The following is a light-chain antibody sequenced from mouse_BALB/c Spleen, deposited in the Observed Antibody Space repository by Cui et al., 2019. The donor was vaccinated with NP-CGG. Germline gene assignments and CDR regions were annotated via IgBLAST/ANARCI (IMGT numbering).Light chain of an antibody. CDR1: TGAVTTSNY. CDR2: GTN. V-gene: IGLV1*01. CDR3: ALWYSNHWV. J-gene: IGLJ1*01. Sequence: QALVTQESALTTSPGETVTLTCRSSTGAVTTSNYANWVQEKPVHLFTGLIGGTNNRAPGVPARFSGSLIGDKAALTITGAQTEDEAIYFCALWYSNHWVFGGGTKLTVL.